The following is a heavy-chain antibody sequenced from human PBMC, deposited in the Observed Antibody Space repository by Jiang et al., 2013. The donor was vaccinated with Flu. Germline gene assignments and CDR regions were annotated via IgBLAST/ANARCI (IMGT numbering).Heavy chain of an antibody. Sequence: LLKPSETLSLTCTVSADSLSRFYWSWVRQPPGKGLEWIGDVYFSGTTNYNPSLESRVTISVDTSKNRFSLKLNSVTAADTAVYYCARENGVSIFGGTTVPYYFDSWGPGTLVSVSS. CDR3: ARENGVSIFGGTTVPYYFDS. J-gene: IGHJ4*02. CDR1: ADSLSRFY. V-gene: IGHV4-59*01. CDR2: VYFSGTT. D-gene: IGHD3-3*02.